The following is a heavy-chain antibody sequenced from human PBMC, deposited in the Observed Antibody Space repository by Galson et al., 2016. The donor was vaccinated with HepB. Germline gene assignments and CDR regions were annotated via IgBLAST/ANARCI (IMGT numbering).Heavy chain of an antibody. V-gene: IGHV3-23*01. Sequence: SLRLSCAASGLTFSSYAMNWVRQAPGEGLEWASSISGSGGSTYYADSVKGRFTISRDNSKNRLYLQMNSLRAEDTAIYYCAKDVSYSDYGPYHYFYGLDVSGEGTAVTVSS. CDR1: GLTFSSYA. CDR2: ISGSGGST. CDR3: AKDVSYSDYGPYHYFYGLDV. J-gene: IGHJ6*04. D-gene: IGHD4-17*01.